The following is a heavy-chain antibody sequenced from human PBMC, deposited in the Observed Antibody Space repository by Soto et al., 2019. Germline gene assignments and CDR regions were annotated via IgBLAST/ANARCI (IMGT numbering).Heavy chain of an antibody. CDR3: ARDSSNTLLGVPFWWFDP. V-gene: IGHV1-46*01. CDR2: INPGGDIT. CDR1: GFTFSIYW. D-gene: IGHD2-2*01. Sequence: QVQLVQSGAEVKKPGASVKVSCKASGFTFSIYWMHWVRQAPGQGLEWMGVINPGGDITIYAQNFQGRATMTRVRSTTTVYMELRSLRFEDTAVYYCARDSSNTLLGVPFWWFDPWGQGTLVTVSS. J-gene: IGHJ5*02.